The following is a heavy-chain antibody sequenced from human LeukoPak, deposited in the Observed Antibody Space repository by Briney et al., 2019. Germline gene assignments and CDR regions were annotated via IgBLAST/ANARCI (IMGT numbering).Heavy chain of an antibody. CDR2: IIPIFGTA. V-gene: IGHV1-69*13. D-gene: IGHD7-27*01. CDR3: ARERNWAIDF. CDR1: GGTFSSYA. Sequence: ASVKVSCKASGGTFSSYAISWVRQAPGQGLEWMGGIIPIFGTANYAQKFQGRVTITADESTSTAYMELRSLRSEDTAVYYCARERNWAIDFWGQGTLVTVSS. J-gene: IGHJ4*02.